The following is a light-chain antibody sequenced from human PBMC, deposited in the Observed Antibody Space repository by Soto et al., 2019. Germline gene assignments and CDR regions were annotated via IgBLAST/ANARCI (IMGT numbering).Light chain of an antibody. V-gene: IGKV3-15*01. CDR1: EMVNNK. CDR3: QQYNNWPPIT. J-gene: IGKJ1*01. Sequence: EVVMTQSPVTLSASPWERATLSCGASEMVNNKLAWYQQKPVQAPSLLIYGASTRATGVPARFSGSGSGTEFTLTISSLQSEDVAVYYCQQYNNWPPITFGQGTKVHIK. CDR2: GAS.